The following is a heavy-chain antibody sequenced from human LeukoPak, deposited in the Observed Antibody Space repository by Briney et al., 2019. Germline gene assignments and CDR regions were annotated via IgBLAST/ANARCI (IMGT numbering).Heavy chain of an antibody. CDR1: GFTFSSYA. V-gene: IGHV3-23*01. D-gene: IGHD1-7*01. J-gene: IGHJ6*02. CDR2: ISGSGGST. CDR3: AKWYNWNYAGMDV. Sequence: GGSLRLSCAASGFTFSSYAMSWVRQAPGKGLEWVSAISGSGGSTYYADSVKGRYTISRDNSKNTLYLQMNSLRAEDTAVYYCAKWYNWNYAGMDVWGQGTTVTVSS.